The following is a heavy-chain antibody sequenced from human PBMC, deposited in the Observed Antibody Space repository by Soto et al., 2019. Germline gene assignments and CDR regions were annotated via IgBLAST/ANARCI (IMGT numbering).Heavy chain of an antibody. J-gene: IGHJ5*02. CDR3: AREVVVGPTGCFAP. D-gene: IGHD2-15*01. Sequence: QVQLVQSGAEVKKPGSSVKVSCKASGGTFSSYAISWVRQAPGQGLEWMGGIIPIFGTANYAQKFQGRVTITATESTRTANMELSSRRAEDTPGYYWAREVVVGPTGCFAPWGQGTLVTVAS. CDR1: GGTFSSYA. V-gene: IGHV1-69*12. CDR2: IIPIFGTA.